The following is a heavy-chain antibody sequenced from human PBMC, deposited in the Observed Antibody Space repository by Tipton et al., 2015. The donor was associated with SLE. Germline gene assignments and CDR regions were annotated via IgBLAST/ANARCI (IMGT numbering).Heavy chain of an antibody. D-gene: IGHD2-21*02. CDR1: GGSISTYY. J-gene: IGHJ6*02. V-gene: IGHV4-4*09. CDR2: FYSSGNT. CDR3: ARGGVVVTGRDSYYYGMDV. Sequence: TLSLTCTVSGGSISTYYWSWIRQPAGRGLELIGFFYSSGNTNHNPSLNSRVTISVDTSKNQFSLKLSSVTAADTAVYYCARGGVVVTGRDSYYYGMDVWGQGTTVTVSS.